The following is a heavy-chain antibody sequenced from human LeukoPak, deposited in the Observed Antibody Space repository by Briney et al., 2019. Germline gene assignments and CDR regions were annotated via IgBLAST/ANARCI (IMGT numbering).Heavy chain of an antibody. Sequence: ASVKVSCKASGYTFTGYYMHWVRQAPGQGLEWMGWINPNSGDTNYAQKFQGRVTVTRDTSISTAYMELGRLRSDDTAVYYCARDPIAYCGGDCYQPLDYWGQGTLVTVSS. CDR3: ARDPIAYCGGDCYQPLDY. CDR1: GYTFTGYY. D-gene: IGHD2-21*02. CDR2: INPNSGDT. V-gene: IGHV1-2*02. J-gene: IGHJ4*02.